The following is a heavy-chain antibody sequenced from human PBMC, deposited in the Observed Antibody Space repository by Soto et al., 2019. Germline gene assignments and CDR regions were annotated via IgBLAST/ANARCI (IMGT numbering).Heavy chain of an antibody. CDR2: FDPEDGET. D-gene: IGHD2-2*01. Sequence: AASVKVSCKVSGYTLTELSMHWVRQAPGKGLEWMGGFDPEDGETIYAQKFQGRVTMTEDTSTDTAYMELSSLRSEDTAVYYCATTGKDIVVVPAASSNWFGPWGQGTLVTVSS. J-gene: IGHJ5*02. V-gene: IGHV1-24*01. CDR1: GYTLTELS. CDR3: ATTGKDIVVVPAASSNWFGP.